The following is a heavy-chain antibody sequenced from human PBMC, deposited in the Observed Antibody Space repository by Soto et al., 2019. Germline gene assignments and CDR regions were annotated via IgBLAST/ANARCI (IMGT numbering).Heavy chain of an antibody. CDR1: GYTFSAYT. Sequence: QAQLVQSGAEMKKPGASVKVSCKATGYTFSAYTMNWVRQAPGQSLEWMGWINAGSGKTKYSQNFQCRGSITRDTSASTVDMELTGLTSEDTAVYYCARDTEKLGPRANDALDIWGQGTMVTVSS. V-gene: IGHV1-3*01. D-gene: IGHD3-3*02. CDR2: INAGSGKT. J-gene: IGHJ3*02. CDR3: ARDTEKLGPRANDALDI.